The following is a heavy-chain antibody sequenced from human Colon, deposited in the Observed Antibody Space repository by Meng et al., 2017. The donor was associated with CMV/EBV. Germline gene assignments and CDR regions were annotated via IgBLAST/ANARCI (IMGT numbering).Heavy chain of an antibody. CDR1: GFTFSSYT. D-gene: IGHD3-10*01. CDR2: ISTSGTNI. CDR3: ARGGDGAGSYYRGYWFDP. V-gene: IGHV3-21*01. Sequence: GESLKISCATSGFTFSSYTMHWVRQAPGKGLEWVSSISTSGTNIYYADSVKGRFTVSRDDARDSLFLQLHSLRAEDTALYYCARGGDGAGSYYRGYWFDPWGQGTLVTVSS. J-gene: IGHJ5*02.